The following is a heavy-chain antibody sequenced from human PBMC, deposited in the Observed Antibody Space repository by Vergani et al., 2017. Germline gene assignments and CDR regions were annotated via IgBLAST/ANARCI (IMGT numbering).Heavy chain of an antibody. CDR3: ARHTTYTDS. J-gene: IGHJ4*02. CDR1: EYRFGNYW. V-gene: IGHV5-51*01. CDR2: IYPADSDT. D-gene: IGHD1-1*01. Sequence: EVELVQSGPEMRKPGESLKISCKGSEYRFGNYWIGWVRQMPGKGLEWMGIIYPADSDTRYSPSFQGQVTISADKSISTAFLQWDSLKASDTALYYCARHTTYTDSWGQGTLV.